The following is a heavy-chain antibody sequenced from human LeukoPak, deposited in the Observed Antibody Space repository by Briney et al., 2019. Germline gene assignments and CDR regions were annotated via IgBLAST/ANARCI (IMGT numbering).Heavy chain of an antibody. CDR3: AKAASSSWPSYYYGMDV. J-gene: IGHJ6*02. CDR2: ITGSGGNT. D-gene: IGHD6-13*01. Sequence: GGSLRLSCTASGLIFNSHLMSWVRQAPGKGLEWVSVITGSGGNTYYADSVKGRFTISKDNSKNTVYLQMSSLRVDDTAVYYCAKAASSSWPSYYYGMDVWGQGTTVTVSS. CDR1: GLIFNSHL. V-gene: IGHV3-23*01.